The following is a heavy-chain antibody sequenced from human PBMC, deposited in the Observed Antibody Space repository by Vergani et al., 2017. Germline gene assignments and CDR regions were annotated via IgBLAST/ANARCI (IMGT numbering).Heavy chain of an antibody. CDR2: IYHSGST. CDR1: GYSISSGYY. J-gene: IGHJ4*02. D-gene: IGHD1-26*01. CDR3: ARQGWELLRTFFDY. V-gene: IGHV4-38-2*01. Sequence: QVQLQESGPGLVKPSETLSLTCAVSGYSISSGYYWGWIRQPPGKGLEWIGSIYHSGSTYYNPSKSRVTISVDTSKNQFSLKLSSVTAADTAVYYCARQGWELLRTFFDYWGQGTLVTVSS.